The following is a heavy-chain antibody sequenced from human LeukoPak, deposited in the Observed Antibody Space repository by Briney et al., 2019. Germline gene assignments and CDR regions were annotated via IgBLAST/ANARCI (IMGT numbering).Heavy chain of an antibody. CDR2: IKQDGSEK. J-gene: IGHJ4*02. CDR3: VRDGWNYLYYFDY. D-gene: IGHD1-7*01. CDR1: GFTFSSYW. V-gene: IGHV3-7*03. Sequence: GGSLRLSCAASGFTFSSYWMSWVRQAPGKGLEWVANIKQDGSEKYYVDSVKGRFTISRDNAKNSLYLQMNSLRAEDTAVYYCVRDGWNYLYYFDYWGQGTLVTVSS.